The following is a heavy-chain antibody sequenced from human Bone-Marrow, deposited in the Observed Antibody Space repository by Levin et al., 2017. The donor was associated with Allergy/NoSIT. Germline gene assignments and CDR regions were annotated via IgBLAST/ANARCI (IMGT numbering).Heavy chain of an antibody. CDR1: EFTFRTYA. CDR2: ISYGGSNQ. Sequence: GGSLRLSCAASEFTFRTYAVHWVRQAPGKGLEWVAVISYGGSNQYYADSVKGRFTISRDNSKNTVYLQMNSLRAGDTAVYYCATTRETIYDGFDIWGQGTMVTVS. V-gene: IGHV3-30-3*01. J-gene: IGHJ3*02. CDR3: ATTRETIYDGFDI. D-gene: IGHD3-3*01.